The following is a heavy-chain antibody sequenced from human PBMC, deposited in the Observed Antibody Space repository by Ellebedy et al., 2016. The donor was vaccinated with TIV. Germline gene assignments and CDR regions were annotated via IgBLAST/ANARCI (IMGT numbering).Heavy chain of an antibody. CDR1: GYSFTSNW. J-gene: IGHJ4*02. D-gene: IGHD6-19*01. Sequence: GESLKISCKGSGYSFTSNWIHWVRQMPGKGLEWMGRIDPGDSYTNYNPSFQGHVTISVDRSINTAYLQWSSLKASDTAIYYCATSPLLVAVPGSPTAFDYWGQGTLVTVSS. CDR2: IDPGDSYT. V-gene: IGHV5-10-1*01. CDR3: ATSPLLVAVPGSPTAFDY.